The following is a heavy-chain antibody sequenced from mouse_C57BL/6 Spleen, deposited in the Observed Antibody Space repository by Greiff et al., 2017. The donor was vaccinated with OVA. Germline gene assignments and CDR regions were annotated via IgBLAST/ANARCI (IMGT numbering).Heavy chain of an antibody. CDR1: GYTFTSYW. J-gene: IGHJ2*01. D-gene: IGHD4-1*01. CDR3: ALTGTVPFDY. V-gene: IGHV1-50*01. Sequence: VQLQQPGAELVKPGASVKLSCKASGYTFTSYWMQWVKQRPGQGLEWIGEIDPSDSYTNYNQKFKGKATLTVDTSSSTAYMQLSSLTSEDSAVYYCALTGTVPFDYWGQGTTLTVSS. CDR2: IDPSDSYT.